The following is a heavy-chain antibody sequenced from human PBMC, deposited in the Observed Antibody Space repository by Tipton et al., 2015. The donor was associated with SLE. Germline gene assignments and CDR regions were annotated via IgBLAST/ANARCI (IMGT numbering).Heavy chain of an antibody. CDR3: TPDRTADSSGKKGYFDY. J-gene: IGHJ4*02. D-gene: IGHD6-25*01. Sequence: QLVQSGPEVKKPGASVKVSCKVSGYTLTELSMRWVRQAPGKGLEWVGRIKSKTDGGTTDYAAPVKGRFTISRDDSKNTLYLQMNSRKTEDTAVYYCTPDRTADSSGKKGYFDYWGQGTLVTVSS. CDR1: GYTLTELS. CDR2: IKSKTDGGTT. V-gene: IGHV3-15*01.